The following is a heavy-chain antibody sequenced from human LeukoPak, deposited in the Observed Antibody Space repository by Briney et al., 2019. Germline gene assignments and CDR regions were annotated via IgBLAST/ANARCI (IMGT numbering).Heavy chain of an antibody. J-gene: IGHJ4*02. CDR3: AREKFYRGYDN. CDR2: ISGSGGST. CDR1: GFTFSSYG. V-gene: IGHV3-23*01. D-gene: IGHD5-12*01. Sequence: GGSLRLSCAASGFTFSSYGMSWVRQAPGKGLEWVSAISGSGGSTYYADSVKGRFTISRDNSKNTLNLQMNSLRAEDTAVYYCAREKFYRGYDNWGQGTLVTVSS.